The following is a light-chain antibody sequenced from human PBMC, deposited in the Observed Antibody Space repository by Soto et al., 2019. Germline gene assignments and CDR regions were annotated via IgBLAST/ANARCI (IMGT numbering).Light chain of an antibody. V-gene: IGLV2-8*01. CDR1: SSDVGGYNY. CDR3: QSYDSSLRGHV. Sequence: QSVLAQPPSASGSPGQSVTISCTGTSSDVGGYNYVSWYQQHPGKAPKVIIYEVSKRPSGVPDRFSGSKSGSTASLTVSELQAEDEADYYCQSYDSSLRGHVFGSGTKV. J-gene: IGLJ1*01. CDR2: EVS.